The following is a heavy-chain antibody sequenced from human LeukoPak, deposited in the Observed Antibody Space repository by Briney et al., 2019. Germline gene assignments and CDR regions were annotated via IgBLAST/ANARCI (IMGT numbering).Heavy chain of an antibody. CDR2: IGGSGTTTI. D-gene: IGHD2-2*01. Sequence: GGSLRLSCAASGFTFSTYSMNCVRQPPGKGLEWVSYIGGSGTTTIYYAESVKGRFTISRDNVKNSLYLQMNSLRDEDTAIYYCARDYAYAFDIWGQGTMVTVSS. J-gene: IGHJ3*02. CDR3: ARDYAYAFDI. CDR1: GFTFSTYS. V-gene: IGHV3-48*02.